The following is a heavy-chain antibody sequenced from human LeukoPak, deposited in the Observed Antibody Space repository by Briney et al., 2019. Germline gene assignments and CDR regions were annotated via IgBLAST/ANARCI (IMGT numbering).Heavy chain of an antibody. CDR3: AREHYYDSSGYYFY. CDR2: ITSSGSAV. J-gene: IGHJ4*02. Sequence: PGGSLRLSCAASGFTFSGYEMNWVRQAPGKGLEWVSYITSSGSAVFYSDSVKGRFTISRDNAENSLYLQMNSLRAEDTAVYYCAREHYYDSSGYYFYWGQGTLVTVSS. V-gene: IGHV3-48*03. D-gene: IGHD3-22*01. CDR1: GFTFSGYE.